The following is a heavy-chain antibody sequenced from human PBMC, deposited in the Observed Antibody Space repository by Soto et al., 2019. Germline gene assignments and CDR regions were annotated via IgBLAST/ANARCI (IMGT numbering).Heavy chain of an antibody. Sequence: QMQLLESGGGVVQPGKALRLSCAASGFAFNSHSMHWVRQAPGKGLEWLALMTSDGSSKFYADSVKGRCTISRDNSKNTLYLEMNSLRSEDTAVYYSARDRVIRYTGYELDLWGQGTLVTVSS. CDR1: GFAFNSHS. D-gene: IGHD3-9*01. V-gene: IGHV3-30-3*01. CDR2: MTSDGSSK. CDR3: ARDRVIRYTGYELDL. J-gene: IGHJ5*02.